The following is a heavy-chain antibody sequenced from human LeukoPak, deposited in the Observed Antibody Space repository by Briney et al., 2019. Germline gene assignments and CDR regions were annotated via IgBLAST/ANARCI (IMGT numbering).Heavy chain of an antibody. CDR1: GGSISNYD. J-gene: IGHJ4*02. V-gene: IGHV4-59*01. CDR2: IYYTGST. Sequence: SETLSLTCAVSGGSISNYDWTWIRQPPGKGLEWIGYIYYTGSTNYNPSLKSRVTISVDSSKNQFSLKLSSVTAADTAVYYCARSGSTAFDYWGQGTLVTVSS. D-gene: IGHD1-26*01. CDR3: ARSGSTAFDY.